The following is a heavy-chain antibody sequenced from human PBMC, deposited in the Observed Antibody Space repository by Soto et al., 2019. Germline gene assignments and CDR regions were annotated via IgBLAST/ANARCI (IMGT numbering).Heavy chain of an antibody. D-gene: IGHD2-15*01. CDR1: GFTFSSYA. V-gene: IGHV3-30-3*01. J-gene: IGHJ4*02. CDR3: ARDLCSGGSCYDHGFDY. CDR2: ISYDGSNK. Sequence: GGSLRLSCAASGFTFSSYAMRWVRQAPGKGLEWVAVISYDGSNKYYADSVKGRFTISRDNSKNTLYLQMNSLRAEDTAGYYCARDLCSGGSCYDHGFDYWGQGTLVTVSS.